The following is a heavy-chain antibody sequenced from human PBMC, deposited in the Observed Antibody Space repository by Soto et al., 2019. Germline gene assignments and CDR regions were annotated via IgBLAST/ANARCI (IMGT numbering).Heavy chain of an antibody. CDR3: ARTDIVTTNCFDP. CDR1: GESFIGYY. J-gene: IGHJ5*02. D-gene: IGHD5-12*01. CDR2: INHRGSA. V-gene: IGHV4-34*02. Sequence: QVHLQQWGAGLLKPSETLSLPCAVYGESFIGYYWTWIRQPPGKGLEWIGEINHRGSANYNPSLKSRVTISVDTSNNQFSLKLSSVTAADTSVYYCARTDIVTTNCFDPWGQGTLVTVSS.